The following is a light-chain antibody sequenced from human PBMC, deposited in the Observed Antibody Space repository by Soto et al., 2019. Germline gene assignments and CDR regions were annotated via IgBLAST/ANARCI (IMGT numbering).Light chain of an antibody. CDR1: VLPKQY. CDR2: KDS. V-gene: IGLV3-25*03. Sequence: SYELTQPPSASVSPGQTARITCSGDVLPKQYAYWYQQKPGQAPVLVIYKDSERPSGIPERFSGSSSGTTVTLAISGVQAEDEADYYCQTADSSGTYVFGTGTKLTVL. CDR3: QTADSSGTYV. J-gene: IGLJ1*01.